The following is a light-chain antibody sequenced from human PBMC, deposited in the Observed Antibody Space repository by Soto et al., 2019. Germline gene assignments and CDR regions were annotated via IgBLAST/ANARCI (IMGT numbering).Light chain of an antibody. J-gene: IGKJ1*01. CDR3: QQYNSYWT. Sequence: EIVMTQSPATLSVSPGGSATLSCRASQSISSSKLAWYQQNPGQAPRLLMYGASNRATGIPARFSGSGSGTEFTLTISSLQPDDFATYYCQQYNSYWTFGQGTKVDIK. CDR1: QSISSS. CDR2: GAS. V-gene: IGKV3-15*01.